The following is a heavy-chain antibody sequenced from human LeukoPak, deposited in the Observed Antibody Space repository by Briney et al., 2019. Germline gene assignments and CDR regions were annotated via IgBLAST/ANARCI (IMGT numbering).Heavy chain of an antibody. CDR3: ASAYASYDFWSGYETFDF. J-gene: IGHJ4*02. V-gene: IGHV3-7*01. CDR2: IRQDGGEK. CDR1: GIRFTTHW. D-gene: IGHD3-3*01. Sequence: PGGSLRLSCAASGIRFTTHWMNWVRQAPGKGLEWVASIRQDGGEKKYVDSVKGRFTISRDLAQNSLFLQMNSLRAEDTAVYYCASAYASYDFWSGYETFDFWGQGTLVTVSS.